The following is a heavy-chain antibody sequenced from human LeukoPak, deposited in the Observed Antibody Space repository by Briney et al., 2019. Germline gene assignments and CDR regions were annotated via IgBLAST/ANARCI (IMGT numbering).Heavy chain of an antibody. CDR1: GYTFTSYA. D-gene: IGHD5-24*01. CDR2: INTNTGNP. J-gene: IGHJ4*02. Sequence: PVASVKVSCTASGYTFTSYAMNWVRQAPGQGLEWMGWINTNTGNPTYAQGFTGRFVFSLDTSVSTAYLQISSLKAEDTAVYYCARDSSRDGYNYNYWGQGTLVTVSS. V-gene: IGHV7-4-1*02. CDR3: ARDSSRDGYNYNY.